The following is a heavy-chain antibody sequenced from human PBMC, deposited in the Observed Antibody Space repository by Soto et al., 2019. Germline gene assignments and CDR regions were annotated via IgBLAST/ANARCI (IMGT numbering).Heavy chain of an antibody. CDR1: GGSVSSGSYY. Sequence: SETLSLTCTASGGSVSSGSYYWSWIRQPPGKGLEWIGYIYYSGSTNYNPSLKSRVTISVDTSKNQFSLKLSSVTAADTAVYYCARGGPTKKQQLDPWGQGTLVTVSS. CDR3: ARGGPTKKQQLDP. D-gene: IGHD6-13*01. J-gene: IGHJ5*02. CDR2: IYYSGST. V-gene: IGHV4-61*01.